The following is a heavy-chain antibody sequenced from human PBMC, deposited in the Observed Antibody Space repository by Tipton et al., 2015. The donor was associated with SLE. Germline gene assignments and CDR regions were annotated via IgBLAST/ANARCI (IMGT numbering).Heavy chain of an antibody. CDR3: ARGWWFDP. CDR1: GGSIISGSNY. CDR2: IYFIGST. Sequence: TLSLTCTVSGGSIISGSNYWNWIRQSAGKGLEWIGHIYFIGSTNYNPSLKSRATISLDTSKNQFSLQLSSVTAADTAVYYCARGWWFDPWGQGTLVTVSS. J-gene: IGHJ5*02. D-gene: IGHD6-19*01. V-gene: IGHV4-61*09.